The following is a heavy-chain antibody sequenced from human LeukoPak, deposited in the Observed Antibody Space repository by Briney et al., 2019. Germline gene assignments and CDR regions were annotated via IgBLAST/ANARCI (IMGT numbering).Heavy chain of an antibody. J-gene: IGHJ4*02. CDR3: AVICGSGNYFVDS. CDR1: GCSFSTYG. Sequence: SGRSLRLSCVGSGCSFSTYGMHWVRRAPGKGLEWVAVISNDGIKKYYVDSVKRRFTISRDHSKHTLYLQMDSLRTEDTAVYYCAVICGSGNYFVDSWGQGTLVTVSS. D-gene: IGHD3-10*01. CDR2: ISNDGIKK. V-gene: IGHV3-30*03.